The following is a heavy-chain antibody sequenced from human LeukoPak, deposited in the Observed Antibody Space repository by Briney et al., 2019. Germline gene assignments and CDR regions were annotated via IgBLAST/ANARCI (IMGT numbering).Heavy chain of an antibody. CDR2: IYFTGTT. CDR3: ARTPHRGGFDS. D-gene: IGHD3-16*01. CDR1: GDSIRSDY. Sequence: PSETLSLTCTVSGDSIRSDYWSRLRQPPGKALEHIGYIYFTGTTNYKPSLKSRVTMSVDMSKNQFSLKLSSVTAADTAVYYCARTPHRGGFDSWGQGTLVTVSS. V-gene: IGHV4-59*01. J-gene: IGHJ4*02.